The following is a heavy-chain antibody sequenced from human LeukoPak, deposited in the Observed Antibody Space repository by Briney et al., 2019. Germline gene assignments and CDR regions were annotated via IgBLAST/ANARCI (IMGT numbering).Heavy chain of an antibody. V-gene: IGHV1-2*06. J-gene: IGHJ4*02. Sequence: ASLKVSCKASGYTFTVYYMHWVRHALGQGLEWMVRINPNSGGTNYEQNYQGRVTITRDTSTSTDYMELSRLRSDDTAVYYCARGRVLRVVPAAIVYWGQGTLVTVSS. CDR3: ARGRVLRVVPAAIVY. D-gene: IGHD2-2*01. CDR1: GYTFTVYY. CDR2: INPNSGGT.